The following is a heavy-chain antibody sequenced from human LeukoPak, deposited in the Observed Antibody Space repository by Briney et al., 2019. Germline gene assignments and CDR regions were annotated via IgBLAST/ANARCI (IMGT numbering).Heavy chain of an antibody. D-gene: IGHD2-21*01. Sequence: SETLSHTCTVSGGSISSYYWSWIRQPPGKGLEWIGYIYYSGSTNYNPSLKSRVTISVDTSKNQFSLKLTSVTAADTAVYYCARGVVIAPQTFDYWGQGTLVTVSS. CDR2: IYYSGST. J-gene: IGHJ4*02. V-gene: IGHV4-59*01. CDR1: GGSISSYY. CDR3: ARGVVIAPQTFDY.